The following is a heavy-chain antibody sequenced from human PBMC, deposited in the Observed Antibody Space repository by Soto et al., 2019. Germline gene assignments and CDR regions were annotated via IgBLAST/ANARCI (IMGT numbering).Heavy chain of an antibody. CDR3: ARDVAAAAHYYYYGMDV. Sequence: GASVKVSCKASGGTFSSYAISWVRQAPGQGLEWMGGIIPIFGTANYAQKFQGRVTITADESTSTAYMELSSLRSEDTAVYYCARDVAAAAHYYYYGMDVWGQGTTVTVSS. J-gene: IGHJ6*02. V-gene: IGHV1-69*13. CDR1: GGTFSSYA. CDR2: IIPIFGTA. D-gene: IGHD6-13*01.